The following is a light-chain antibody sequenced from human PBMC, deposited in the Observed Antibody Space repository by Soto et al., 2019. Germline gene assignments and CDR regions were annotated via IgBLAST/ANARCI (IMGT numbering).Light chain of an antibody. CDR1: QDIRND. V-gene: IGKV1-6*01. CDR3: LQDYNYPRT. CDR2: AAF. J-gene: IGKJ1*01. Sequence: AIPMTQSPSSLSASVGDRVTITCRASQDIRNDLGWYQQKLGKAPKLLIYAAFTLQSGVPSRFSGSRSGTDFILTISSLQPEDFATYYCLQDYNYPRTFGQGTKVEIK.